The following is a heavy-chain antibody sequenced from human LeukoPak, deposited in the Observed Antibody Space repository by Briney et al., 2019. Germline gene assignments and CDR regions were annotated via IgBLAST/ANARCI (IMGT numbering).Heavy chain of an antibody. CDR1: GFTFDDYA. V-gene: IGHV3-9*01. D-gene: IGHD6-19*01. J-gene: IGHJ4*02. CDR2: ISWNSGSI. CDR3: AKGYVASTNYFDY. Sequence: GRSLRLSCAASGFTFDDYAMHWVRQAPGKGLEWVSGISWNSGSIGYADSVKGRFTISRDNAKNSLYLQMNSLRAEDTALYYCAKGYVASTNYFDYWGQGTLVTVSS.